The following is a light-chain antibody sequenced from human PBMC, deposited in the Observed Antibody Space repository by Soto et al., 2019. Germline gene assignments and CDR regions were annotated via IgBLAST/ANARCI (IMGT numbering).Light chain of an antibody. V-gene: IGKV2-30*02. CDR3: MQSIKLPYT. J-gene: IGKJ5*01. CDR1: KSLVHSDGIAY. CDR2: EVS. Sequence: DVVXTXSXLXXPXXXGXXASXSCRSNKSLVHSDGIAYFSWFQQRPGRSPRRLIYEVSNRCSGVSDRLRGSGSGTDFTLKISRVAADAVGIYYCMQSIKLPYTFGQGTRLEI.